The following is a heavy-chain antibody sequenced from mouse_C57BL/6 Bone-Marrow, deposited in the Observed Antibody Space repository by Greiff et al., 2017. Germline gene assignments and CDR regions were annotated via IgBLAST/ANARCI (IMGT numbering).Heavy chain of an antibody. D-gene: IGHD3-2*02. V-gene: IGHV1-26*01. CDR1: GYTFTDYY. CDR2: INPYNGGT. J-gene: IGHJ3*01. Sequence: VQLQQSGPELVKPGASVKISCKASGYTFTDYYMNWVKQSHGKSLEWIGDINPYNGGTSYNQKFKGKATLTVDKSSSTAYMELRRLTSEDSAGYYCAREQLRLPSFAYWGQGTLVTVSA. CDR3: AREQLRLPSFAY.